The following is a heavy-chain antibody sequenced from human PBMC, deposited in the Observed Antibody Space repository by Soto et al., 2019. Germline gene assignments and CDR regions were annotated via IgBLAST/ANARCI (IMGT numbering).Heavy chain of an antibody. CDR3: ARHEVGADNFDY. Sequence: SETLSLTCTVSGGSISSSSYYWGWIRQPPGKGLEWIGSIYYSGSTYYNPSLKSRVTISVDTSKNQFSLKLSSVTAADTAVYYCARHEVGADNFDYWGQGTLVTVSS. D-gene: IGHD1-26*01. CDR2: IYYSGST. CDR1: GGSISSSSYY. J-gene: IGHJ4*02. V-gene: IGHV4-39*01.